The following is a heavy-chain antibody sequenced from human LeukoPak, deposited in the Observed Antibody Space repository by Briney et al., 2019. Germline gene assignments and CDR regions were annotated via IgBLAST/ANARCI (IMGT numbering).Heavy chain of an antibody. CDR1: GGSITNTNY. Sequence: SETLSLTCGVSGGSITNTNYCTWVRQPPGKGLEWIGEVNLQGSTNYNPSLMGRVAIAVDTSENHISLQLTSVTAADTAVYYCAREGGPYRPLDYSGQGTLVTVSS. V-gene: IGHV4-4*02. CDR2: VNLQGST. J-gene: IGHJ4*02. CDR3: AREGGPYRPLDY.